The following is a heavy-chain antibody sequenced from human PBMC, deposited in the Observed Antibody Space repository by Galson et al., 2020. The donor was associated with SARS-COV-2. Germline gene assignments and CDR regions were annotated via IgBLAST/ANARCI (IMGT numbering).Heavy chain of an antibody. V-gene: IGHV4-34*01. D-gene: IGHD6-19*01. J-gene: IGHJ4*02. Sequence: ASEPLSLTCAVYGGSFSVYSWTWIRQPPGKGLEWVGEVNHSGSSSYNPSLRGRVIISRDTSKNQFSLKLSSVTAADTAMYFCARGTYGAVAVEYYYDYWGLGTLVTVST. CDR2: VNHSGSS. CDR1: GGSFSVYS. CDR3: ARGTYGAVAVEYYYDY.